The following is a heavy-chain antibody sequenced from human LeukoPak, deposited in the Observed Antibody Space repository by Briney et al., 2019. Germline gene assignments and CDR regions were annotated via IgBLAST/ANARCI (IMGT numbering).Heavy chain of an antibody. V-gene: IGHV4-30-4*08. CDR1: GGSISSGDYY. CDR2: IYYSGST. J-gene: IGHJ4*02. CDR3: ASQEAAGYFDY. Sequence: SQTLSLTCTVSGGSISSGDYYWSWIRQPPGKGLEWIGYIYYSGSTYYNPSLKSRVTISVDTSKNQFSLKLSSVTAADTAMYYCASQEAAGYFDYWGQGTLVIVSS. D-gene: IGHD6-13*01.